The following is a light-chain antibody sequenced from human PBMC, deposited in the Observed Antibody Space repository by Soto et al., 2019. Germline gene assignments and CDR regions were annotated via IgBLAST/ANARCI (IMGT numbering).Light chain of an antibody. CDR1: QSVSSN. CDR3: QQRNVWPPIT. V-gene: IGKV3-11*01. J-gene: IGKJ5*01. CDR2: DAS. Sequence: IVLAQSPFTLSVSPGERATLSCRASQSVSSNLAWYQQKPGQAPRLVIFDASNRANGVPARFGGSGSGTDFTLTINSLEPEDFAVYYCQQRNVWPPITFGQGTRLEIK.